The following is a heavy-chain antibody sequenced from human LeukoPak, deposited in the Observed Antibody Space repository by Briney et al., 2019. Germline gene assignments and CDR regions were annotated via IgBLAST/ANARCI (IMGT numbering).Heavy chain of an antibody. D-gene: IGHD6-19*01. CDR2: ISYDGSNK. CDR3: ARDRRYSGWHPFDP. CDR1: GFTFSSYA. Sequence: GRSLRLSCVASGFTFSSYAMHWVRQAPGKGLEWVAVISYDGSNKYYADSVKGRFTISRDNSKNTLYLQMNSLRAEDTAVYYCARDRRYSGWHPFDPWGQGTLVTVSS. J-gene: IGHJ5*02. V-gene: IGHV3-30-3*01.